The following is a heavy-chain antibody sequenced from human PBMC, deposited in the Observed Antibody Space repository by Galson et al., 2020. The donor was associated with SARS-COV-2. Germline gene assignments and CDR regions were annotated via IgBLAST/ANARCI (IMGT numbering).Heavy chain of an antibody. CDR1: GDSINSGRYA. J-gene: IGHJ3*02. Sequence: ETSETLSLTCAVSGDSINSGRYAWSWIRQPPGKGLEWVGYIYDSGTTHYSPSHKSRVTISVDRSKNQFSLKLSSVIAADTAVYYCARDSYDSSGYYHYAFDTWGQGTMVTVSS. D-gene: IGHD3-22*01. CDR3: ARDSYDSSGYYHYAFDT. CDR2: IYDSGTT. V-gene: IGHV4-30-2*01.